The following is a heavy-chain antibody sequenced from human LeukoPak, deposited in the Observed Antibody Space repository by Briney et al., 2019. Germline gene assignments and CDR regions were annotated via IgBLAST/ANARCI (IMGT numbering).Heavy chain of an antibody. D-gene: IGHD3-10*01. CDR3: ARHILLWFGEPANWFDP. CDR2: INHSGST. J-gene: IGHJ5*02. Sequence: SETLSLTCAVYGGSFSGYYWSWIRQPPGKGLEWIGEINHSGSTNYNPSLKSRVTISVDTSKNQFSLRLSSVTAADTAVYYCARHILLWFGEPANWFDPWGQGTLVTVSS. V-gene: IGHV4-34*01. CDR1: GGSFSGYY.